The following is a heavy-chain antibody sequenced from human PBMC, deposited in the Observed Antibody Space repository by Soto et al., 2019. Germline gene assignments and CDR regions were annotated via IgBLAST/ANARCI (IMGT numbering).Heavy chain of an antibody. J-gene: IGHJ4*02. CDR2: VTNTGANT. Sequence: EVQLLESGGGLVQPGGSLRLSCAASGFTFSSYAMKWVRQAPGKGLEWVSSVTNTGANTYYADSVKGRFTISRDNSKSTLYLQLNSLRVEDTAVYYCAKGVRPYCSGVHCYPFDYWGQGTLVSVSS. CDR1: GFTFSSYA. V-gene: IGHV3-23*01. CDR3: AKGVRPYCSGVHCYPFDY. D-gene: IGHD2-15*01.